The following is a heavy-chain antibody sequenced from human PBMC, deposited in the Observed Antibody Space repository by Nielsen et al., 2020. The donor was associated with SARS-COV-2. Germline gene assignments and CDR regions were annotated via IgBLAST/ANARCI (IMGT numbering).Heavy chain of an antibody. Sequence: SETLSLTCSVSAYSISSGYYWGWIRQHPGKGLEWIGYIYYSGSTYYNPSLKSRVTISVDTSKNQFSLKLSSVTAADTAVYYCARRRIWFGESPHVWGKGTTVTVSS. CDR3: ARRRIWFGESPHV. CDR1: AYSISSGYY. CDR2: IYYSGST. V-gene: IGHV4-38-2*02. J-gene: IGHJ6*04. D-gene: IGHD3-10*01.